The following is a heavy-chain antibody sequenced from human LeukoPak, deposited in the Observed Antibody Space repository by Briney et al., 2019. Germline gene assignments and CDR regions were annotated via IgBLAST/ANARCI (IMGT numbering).Heavy chain of an antibody. D-gene: IGHD2-15*01. J-gene: IGHJ6*02. CDR2: INPNSGGT. V-gene: IGHV1-2*02. CDR3: AGTRDKGYCSGGSCYGYYYYGMDV. CDR1: GYTFTGYY. Sequence: GASVKVSCKASGYTFTGYYMHWARQAPGQGLEWMGGINPNSGGTNYAQKFQGRVTMTRDTSISTAYMELSRLRSDDTAVYYCAGTRDKGYCSGGSCYGYYYYGMDVWGQGTTVTVSS.